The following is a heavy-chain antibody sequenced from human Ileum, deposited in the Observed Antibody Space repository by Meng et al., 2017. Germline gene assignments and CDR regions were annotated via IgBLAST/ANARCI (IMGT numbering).Heavy chain of an antibody. Sequence: VPLQESGPGLVQPWGTLSLTCLVSCDSISSSNWWTWVRQPPGKGLEWIGEIFHTGSTNYNPSLKSRVTISADKSKNQFSLNLSSVTAADTAVYYCATNKNKKIDYWGQGTLVTVSS. J-gene: IGHJ4*02. CDR1: CDSISSSNW. CDR2: IFHTGST. D-gene: IGHD2/OR15-2a*01. CDR3: ATNKNKKIDY. V-gene: IGHV4-4*02.